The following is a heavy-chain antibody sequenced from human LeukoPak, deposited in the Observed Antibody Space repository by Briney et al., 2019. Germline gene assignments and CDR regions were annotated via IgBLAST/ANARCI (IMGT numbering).Heavy chain of an antibody. J-gene: IGHJ6*03. CDR1: DGPIRSHY. CDR3: GRDALVGYFSYYYIDV. Sequence: SETLSLTCTVSDGPIRSHYWTWIRQSPLKGLEWIGDISNSGSTKYNPSLKSRVTISIDASKSQFSLRLTSVTAADTAVYYCGRDALVGYFSYYYIDVWGKGTTVTVSS. V-gene: IGHV4-59*11. D-gene: IGHD2-15*01. CDR2: ISNSGST.